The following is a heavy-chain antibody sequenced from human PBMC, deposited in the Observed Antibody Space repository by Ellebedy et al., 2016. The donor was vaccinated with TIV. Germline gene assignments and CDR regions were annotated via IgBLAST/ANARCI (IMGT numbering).Heavy chain of an antibody. CDR1: GYSFTSYW. CDR2: IDPTDSYS. Sequence: GESLKISXKGSGYSFTSYWIGWVRQMPGKGLEWMGKIDPTDSYSNYSPSFQGHVTISADKSFSTAYLQWSSLKASDTAMYYCARWSRSTSNPYRSYGMDVWGQGTTVTVSS. V-gene: IGHV5-10-1*01. J-gene: IGHJ6*02. CDR3: ARWSRSTSNPYRSYGMDV. D-gene: IGHD2-2*01.